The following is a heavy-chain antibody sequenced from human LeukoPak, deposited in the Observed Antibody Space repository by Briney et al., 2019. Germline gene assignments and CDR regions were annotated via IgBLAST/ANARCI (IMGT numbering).Heavy chain of an antibody. CDR3: ARLTYYDYVWGSYRQKYFDY. CDR2: INHSGST. J-gene: IGHJ4*02. Sequence: SETLSLTCAVYGGSFSGYYWSWIRQPPGKGLEWIGEINHSGSTNYNPSLKSRVTISVDTSKNQSSLKLSSVTAADTAVYYCARLTYYDYVWGSYRQKYFDYWGQGTLVTVSS. V-gene: IGHV4-34*01. CDR1: GGSFSGYY. D-gene: IGHD3-16*02.